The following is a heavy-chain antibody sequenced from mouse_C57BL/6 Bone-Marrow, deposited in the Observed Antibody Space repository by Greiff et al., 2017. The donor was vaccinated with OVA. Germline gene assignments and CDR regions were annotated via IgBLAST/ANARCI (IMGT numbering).Heavy chain of an antibody. CDR1: GYTFTSYW. D-gene: IGHD1-1*01. Sequence: QVQLQQSGAELVRPGSSVKLSCKASGYTFTSYWMHWVKQRPIQGLEWIGNIDPSDSETHYNQKFKDKATLTVDKSSSTAYMQLSSLTSEDSAVYYCARVPLYYGSSYGYFDVWGTGTTVTVSS. J-gene: IGHJ1*03. V-gene: IGHV1-52*01. CDR2: IDPSDSET. CDR3: ARVPLYYGSSYGYFDV.